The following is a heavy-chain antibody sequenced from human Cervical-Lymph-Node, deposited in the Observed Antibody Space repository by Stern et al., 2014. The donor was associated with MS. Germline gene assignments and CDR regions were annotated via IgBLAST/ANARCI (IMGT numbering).Heavy chain of an antibody. Sequence: QVQLQQSGGGVVQPGRSLRLSCAASGFTFSNYGMHWVRQAPGKGLEWLAVIWYDGNKKFYADSVKGRFTISRDNSKNTLYLQMDSLRAEDTAVYYCARGNWNYEGMGYWGQGTLVTVSS. CDR2: IWYDGNKK. D-gene: IGHD1-7*01. CDR3: ARGNWNYEGMGY. CDR1: GFTFSNYG. V-gene: IGHV3-33*01. J-gene: IGHJ4*02.